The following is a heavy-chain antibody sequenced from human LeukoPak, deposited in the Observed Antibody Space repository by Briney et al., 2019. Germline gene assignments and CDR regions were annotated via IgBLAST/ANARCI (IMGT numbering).Heavy chain of an antibody. J-gene: IGHJ6*02. D-gene: IGHD3-10*01. CDR1: GGSFSGYY. CDR2: INHSGST. V-gene: IGHV4-34*01. CDR3: ARSRTQLERITMVRGPRGYYGMDV. Sequence: SETPSLTCAVYGGSFSGYYWGWIRQPPGKGLEWIGEINHSGSTNYNPSLKSRVTISVDTSKNQFSLKLSSVTAADTTVYYCARSRTQLERITMVRGPRGYYGMDVWGQGTTVTVSS.